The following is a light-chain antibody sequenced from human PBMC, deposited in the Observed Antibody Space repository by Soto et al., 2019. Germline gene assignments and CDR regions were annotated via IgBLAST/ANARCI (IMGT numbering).Light chain of an antibody. J-gene: IGKJ3*01. CDR3: QQYDNLPIT. CDR2: DAS. CDR1: QDISIY. V-gene: IGKV1-33*01. Sequence: DIPMTQSPSSLSASVGDRVTITCQASQDISIYLNWYQQKPGKAPKLLIYDASNLETGVPSRFSGSGSGTDFTFTISSLQPEDFATYYCQQYDNLPITFGPGTKVDIK.